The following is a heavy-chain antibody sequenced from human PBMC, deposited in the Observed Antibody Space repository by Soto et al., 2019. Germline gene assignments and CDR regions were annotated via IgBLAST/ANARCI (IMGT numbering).Heavy chain of an antibody. J-gene: IGHJ6*03. CDR1: GFILSNYA. CDR3: AKSQSSLYYIDV. V-gene: IGHV3-23*01. Sequence: EVHVLESGGGLVQPGGSLRLSCVGSGFILSNYAMAWVRQAPGKGLEWVSGFGGSGGTYYADSVKGRYTISRDNSKNTLYLQMNSLRVEDTAVYYCAKSQSSLYYIDVWGKGTAVTVSS. CDR2: FGGSGGT.